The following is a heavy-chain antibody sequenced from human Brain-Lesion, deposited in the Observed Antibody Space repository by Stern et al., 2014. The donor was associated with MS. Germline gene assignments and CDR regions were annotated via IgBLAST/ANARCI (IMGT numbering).Heavy chain of an antibody. CDR3: ARGRVVPGFQYYATDV. CDR1: GGSISSGGYY. Sequence: QVQLVESGPGLVKPSQTLSLSCTVSGGSISSGGYYWSWIRQPAGKGLEWIGRIFNSGSHSSNPSLKSRFTISIDTSKNQFSLRLNSRTAADTAVYYCARGRVVPGFQYYATDVWGQGTTVIVSS. CDR2: IFNSGSH. V-gene: IGHV4-61*02. J-gene: IGHJ6*02. D-gene: IGHD2-2*01.